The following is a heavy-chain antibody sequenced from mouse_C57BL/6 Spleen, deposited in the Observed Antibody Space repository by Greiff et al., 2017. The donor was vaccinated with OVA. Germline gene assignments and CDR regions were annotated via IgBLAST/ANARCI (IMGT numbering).Heavy chain of an antibody. D-gene: IGHD1-1*01. Sequence: VQLQQSGPGLVKPSQSLSLTCSVTGYSITSGYYWHWIRQFPGNKLEWMGYISYDGSNNYNPSLKNRISITRDTSKNQFFLKLNSVTTEDTATYYCAREATGYYFDYWGQGTTLTVSS. CDR3: AREATGYYFDY. CDR2: ISYDGSN. J-gene: IGHJ2*01. CDR1: GYSITSGYY. V-gene: IGHV3-6*01.